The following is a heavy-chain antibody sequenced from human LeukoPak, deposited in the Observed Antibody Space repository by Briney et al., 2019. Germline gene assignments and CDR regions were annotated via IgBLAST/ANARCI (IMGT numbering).Heavy chain of an antibody. CDR3: ARGWVWFDP. CDR1: GFTVSTNY. J-gene: IGHJ5*02. Sequence: GGSLRLSCAPSGFTVSTNYMRWVRQAPGKGLEWVSVIYSGGNTYYADSVKGRFTISRDNSKNTLYLQMNSLRAEDTALYYCARGWVWFDPWGQGALVTVSS. V-gene: IGHV3-53*01. CDR2: IYSGGNT. D-gene: IGHD6-13*01.